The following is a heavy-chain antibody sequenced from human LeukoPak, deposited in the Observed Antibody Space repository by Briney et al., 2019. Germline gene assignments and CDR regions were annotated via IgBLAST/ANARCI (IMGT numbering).Heavy chain of an antibody. CDR3: AKGTTAISKYYFDY. D-gene: IGHD3-9*01. CDR1: GFTYSSYW. Sequence: GGSLRLSCAASGFTYSSYWMHWVRQAPGKGLVWVSGINTDGSTTSYADSVKGRFTISRDNAKNTLYLQMNSLRAEDTAVYYCAKGTTAISKYYFDYWGQGTLVTVSS. CDR2: INTDGSTT. V-gene: IGHV3-74*01. J-gene: IGHJ4*02.